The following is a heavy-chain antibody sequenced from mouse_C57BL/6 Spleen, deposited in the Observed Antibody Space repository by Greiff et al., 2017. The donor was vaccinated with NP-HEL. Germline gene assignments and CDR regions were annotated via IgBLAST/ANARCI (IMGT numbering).Heavy chain of an antibody. CDR3: ARDRGATGFAY. CDR2: ISDGGSYT. V-gene: IGHV5-4*01. J-gene: IGHJ3*01. CDR1: GFTFSSYA. D-gene: IGHD3-1*01. Sequence: EVQLVESGGGLVKPGGSLKLSCAASGFTFSSYAMSWVRQTPEKRLEWVATISDGGSYTYYPDNVKGRFTISRDNAKNNLYLQMNHLKSEDTAMYYCARDRGATGFAYWGQGTLVTVSA.